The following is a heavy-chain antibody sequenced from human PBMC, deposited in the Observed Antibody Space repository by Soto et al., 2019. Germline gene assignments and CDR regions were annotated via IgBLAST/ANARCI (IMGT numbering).Heavy chain of an antibody. CDR2: INHSGST. CDR1: GGSFSGYY. CDR3: ARGLVGYGDYLNGFDP. Sequence: PSETLSLTCAVYGGSFSGYYWSWIRQPPGKGLEWIGEINHSGSTNYNPSLKSRVTISVDTSKNQFSLKLSSVTAADTAVYYCARGLVGYGDYLNGFDPWGQGTRVTVS. J-gene: IGHJ5*02. D-gene: IGHD4-17*01. V-gene: IGHV4-34*01.